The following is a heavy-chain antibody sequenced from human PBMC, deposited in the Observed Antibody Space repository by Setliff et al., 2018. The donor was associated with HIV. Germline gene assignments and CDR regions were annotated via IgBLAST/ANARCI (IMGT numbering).Heavy chain of an antibody. V-gene: IGHV4-61*09. J-gene: IGHJ6*03. CDR1: GGSISSGSYY. Sequence: PSETLSLTCIVSGGSISSGSYYWSWIRQPAGKGLEWIGHIYTSGSTNYNPSLKSRVTISVDTSKNQFSLKLSSVTAADTAVYYRASRIAAPYDYYYYYMDVWGKGTTVTVSS. D-gene: IGHD6-6*01. CDR3: ASRIAAPYDYYYYYMDV. CDR2: IYTSGST.